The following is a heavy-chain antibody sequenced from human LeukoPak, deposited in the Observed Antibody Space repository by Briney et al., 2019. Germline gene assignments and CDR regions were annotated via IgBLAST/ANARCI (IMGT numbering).Heavy chain of an antibody. V-gene: IGHV4-61*01. CDR1: GGSVSSGSYY. CDR3: ARDRNRLYGMDV. Sequence: SETLSLTCTVSGGSVSSGSYYWSWIRQPSGKGLEWIGYIYYSGSTNYNPSLKSRVTISVDTSKNQFSLKLSSVTAADTAVYYCARDRNRLYGMDVWGKGTTVTVSS. J-gene: IGHJ6*04. D-gene: IGHD1-14*01. CDR2: IYYSGST.